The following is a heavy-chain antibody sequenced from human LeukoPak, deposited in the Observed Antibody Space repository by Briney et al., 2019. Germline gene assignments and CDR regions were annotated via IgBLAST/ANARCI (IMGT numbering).Heavy chain of an antibody. CDR3: ARDYYDSSGYLPDY. D-gene: IGHD3-22*01. CDR2: ISAYNGNT. V-gene: IGHV1-18*04. CDR1: GYTFTGYY. J-gene: IGHJ4*02. Sequence: ASVKVSCTASGYTFTGYYMHWVRQAPGQGLEWMGWISAYNGNTNYAQKLQGRVTMTTDTSTSTAYMELRSLRSDDTAVYYCARDYYDSSGYLPDYWGQGTLVTVSS.